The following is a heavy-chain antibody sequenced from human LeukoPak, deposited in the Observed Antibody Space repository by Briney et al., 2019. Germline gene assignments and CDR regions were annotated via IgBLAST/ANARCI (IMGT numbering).Heavy chain of an antibody. CDR3: ARLLSPGWFDP. J-gene: IGHJ5*02. CDR1: GGSFSGYY. V-gene: IGHV4-34*01. Sequence: SETLSLTCAVYGGSFSGYYWSWIRQPPGKGLEWIGEINHSGSTNYNPSLKSRVTISVDTSKNQFSLNLRSVTAADTAVYYCARLLSPGWFDPWGQGTLVTVSS. D-gene: IGHD2/OR15-2a*01. CDR2: INHSGST.